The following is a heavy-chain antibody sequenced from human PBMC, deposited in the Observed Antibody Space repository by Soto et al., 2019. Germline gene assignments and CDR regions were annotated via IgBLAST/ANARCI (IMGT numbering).Heavy chain of an antibody. Sequence: EVQLVESGGGLVQPGGSLKLSCAASGFTFSGSAMHWVCQASGKGLEWVGRIRSKANSYATAYAASVKGRFTISRDDSKNTAYLQMNSLKTEDTAVYYCTRHLDDYGDYVWFDYWGQGTLVTVSS. D-gene: IGHD4-17*01. J-gene: IGHJ4*02. V-gene: IGHV3-73*01. CDR1: GFTFSGSA. CDR3: TRHLDDYGDYVWFDY. CDR2: IRSKANSYAT.